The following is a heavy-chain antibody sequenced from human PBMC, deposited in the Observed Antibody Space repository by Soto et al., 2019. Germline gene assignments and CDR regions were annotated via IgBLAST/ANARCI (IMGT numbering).Heavy chain of an antibody. Sequence: HPGGSLRLSCAPSGFTFSNSAMTWVRQAPGKGLEWVSTISGSGGSTYYADSVKGRFSISRDNSKNTLSLQMNSLRADDTAVYYCARAXRASVRTALVRYNWFDTWGQGTLVTVSS. CDR2: ISGSGGST. CDR1: GFTFSNSA. D-gene: IGHD5-18*01. J-gene: IGHJ5*02. CDR3: ARAXRASVRTALVRYNWFDT. V-gene: IGHV3-23*01.